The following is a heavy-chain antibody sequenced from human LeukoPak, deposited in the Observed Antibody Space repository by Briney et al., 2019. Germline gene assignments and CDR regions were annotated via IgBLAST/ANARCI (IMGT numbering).Heavy chain of an antibody. Sequence: ASVKVSCKASGYTFSRYGISWVRQAPGQGLEWMGWISGYNANTNYAQKFQGRFTLTSDTSSTTAYMELRTLTSDDTAVYYCARDLLGPDAFDIWGQGTMVTVSS. D-gene: IGHD7-27*01. V-gene: IGHV1-18*01. CDR2: ISGYNANT. CDR3: ARDLLGPDAFDI. J-gene: IGHJ3*02. CDR1: GYTFSRYG.